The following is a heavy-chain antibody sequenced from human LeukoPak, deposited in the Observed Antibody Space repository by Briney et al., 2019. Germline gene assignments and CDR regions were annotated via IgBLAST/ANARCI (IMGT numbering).Heavy chain of an antibody. CDR2: IRSKANSYAT. D-gene: IGHD3-16*01. CDR3: ARVSGGVSAFDI. V-gene: IGHV3-73*01. Sequence: GGSLRLSCAASGFTFSGSAMHWVRQASGKGLEWVGRIRSKANSYATAYAASVKGRFTISRDDSKNTAYLQMNSLKTEDTAVYYCARVSGGVSAFDIWGQGTMVTVSS. J-gene: IGHJ3*02. CDR1: GFTFSGSA.